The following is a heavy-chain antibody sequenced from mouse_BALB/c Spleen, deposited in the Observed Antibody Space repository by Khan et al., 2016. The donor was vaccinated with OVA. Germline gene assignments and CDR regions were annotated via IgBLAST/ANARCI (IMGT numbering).Heavy chain of an antibody. CDR1: GYSITSGYG. V-gene: IGHV3-1*02. Sequence: EVQLQESGPGLVKPSQSLSLTCTVTGYSITSGYGWNWNRQFPENKLEWVGYISYSGSPNYNPSLKSQISITRDTSKNHFFLQLNSVTTEDTATYYCARTARIKYWGQGTTRTVPS. D-gene: IGHD1-2*01. CDR2: ISYSGSP. J-gene: IGHJ2*01. CDR3: ARTARIKY.